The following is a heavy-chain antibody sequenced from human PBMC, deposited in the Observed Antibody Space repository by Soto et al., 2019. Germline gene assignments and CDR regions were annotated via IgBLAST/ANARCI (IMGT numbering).Heavy chain of an antibody. CDR3: ARTDIVTTNWFDP. CDR2: INHRGST. Sequence: QVHLQQWGAGLLKPSETLSLTCAVYGESFIGYYWTWIRQPPGKGLEWIGEINHRGSTNYNPSLKSRGTISIDTSKNQFSLKLTSVTAADTSVSYCARTDIVTTNWFDPWGQGTLVTVSS. J-gene: IGHJ5*02. D-gene: IGHD5-12*01. CDR1: GESFIGYY. V-gene: IGHV4-34*02.